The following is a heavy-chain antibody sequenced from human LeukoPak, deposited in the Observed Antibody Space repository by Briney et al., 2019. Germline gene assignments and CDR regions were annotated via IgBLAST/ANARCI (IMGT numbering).Heavy chain of an antibody. J-gene: IGHJ4*02. Sequence: QPGGSLRLSCAASGFTFSSYWMSWVRQAPGKGLEWVSAISGSGGSTYHADSVKGRFTISRDNSKNTLYLQMNSLRAEDTAVYYCAKSPIGYYDSSGYYYDPMIFDYWGQGTLVTVSS. CDR3: AKSPIGYYDSSGYYYDPMIFDY. CDR2: ISGSGGST. CDR1: GFTFSSYW. D-gene: IGHD3-22*01. V-gene: IGHV3-23*01.